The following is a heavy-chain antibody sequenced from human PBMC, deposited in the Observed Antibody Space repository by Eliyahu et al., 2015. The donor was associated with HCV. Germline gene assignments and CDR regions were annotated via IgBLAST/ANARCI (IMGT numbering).Heavy chain of an antibody. J-gene: IGHJ3*02. Sequence: EVQLVESGGGLVKPGGSLXLSCAASGFTFSSYSMNWVRQAPGKGLEWVSSXSTTSSYIYYADSVRGRFTISRDNAKNSLFLQMNSLRAEDTAVYYCARVGGSGSYLDDAFDIWGQGTMVTVSS. V-gene: IGHV3-21*01. D-gene: IGHD3-10*01. CDR1: GFTFSSYS. CDR2: XSTTSSYI. CDR3: ARVGGSGSYLDDAFDI.